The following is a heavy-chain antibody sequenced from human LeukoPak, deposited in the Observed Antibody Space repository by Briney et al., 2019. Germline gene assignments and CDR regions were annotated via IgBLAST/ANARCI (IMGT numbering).Heavy chain of an antibody. CDR1: GGPISSNSYY. CDR3: ARDPQGSSGWYIGDY. V-gene: IGHV4-39*07. J-gene: IGHJ4*02. Sequence: SETLSLTCTVSGGPISSNSYYWGWTRQPPGKGLEWIGSIYYSGSTYYNPSLKSRVTISVDTSKNQFSLKLSSVTAADTAVYYCARDPQGSSGWYIGDYWGQGTLVTVSS. D-gene: IGHD6-19*01. CDR2: IYYSGST.